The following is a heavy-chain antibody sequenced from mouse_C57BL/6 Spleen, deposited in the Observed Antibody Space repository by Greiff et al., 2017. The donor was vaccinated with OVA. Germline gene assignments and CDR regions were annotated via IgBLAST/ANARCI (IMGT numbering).Heavy chain of an antibody. CDR2: IDPETGGT. V-gene: IGHV1-15*01. Sequence: LVESGAELVRPGASVTLSCKASGYTFTDYEMHWVKQTPVHGLEWIGAIDPETGGTAYNQKFKGKAILTADKSSSTAYMELRSLTSEDSAVYYCTRPIITTVVADDYWGQGTTLTVSS. CDR3: TRPIITTVVADDY. J-gene: IGHJ2*01. D-gene: IGHD1-1*01. CDR1: GYTFTDYE.